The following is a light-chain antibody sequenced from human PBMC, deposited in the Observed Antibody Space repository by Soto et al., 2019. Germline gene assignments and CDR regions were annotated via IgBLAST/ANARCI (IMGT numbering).Light chain of an antibody. J-gene: IGKJ4*01. CDR3: QRYNNWPLT. Sequence: EIVLTQSPAALSVSPGERVTLSCRASQGIGSTLAWYQQKPRQTPRLLIYDSSTRATGIPARFSGSGSGTEFTLTINGLQSEDFAVYYCQRYNNWPLTFGGGTKV. CDR1: QGIGST. CDR2: DSS. V-gene: IGKV3-15*01.